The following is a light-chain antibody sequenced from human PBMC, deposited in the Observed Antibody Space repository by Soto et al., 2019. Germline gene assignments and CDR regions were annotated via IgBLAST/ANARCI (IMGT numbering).Light chain of an antibody. Sequence: EIVMTQSPATLSVSPGERATLSCRASQSVSSNLAWYQQKPGQAPRLLIYGASTRATGIPARFSGSGSGTEFTLTISSLHSEDFAVYCCQQYNNWPFTFGQGTRLEIK. J-gene: IGKJ5*01. CDR3: QQYNNWPFT. CDR1: QSVSSN. CDR2: GAS. V-gene: IGKV3-15*01.